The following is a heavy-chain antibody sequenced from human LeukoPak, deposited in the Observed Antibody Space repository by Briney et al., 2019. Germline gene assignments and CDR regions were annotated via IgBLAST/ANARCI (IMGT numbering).Heavy chain of an antibody. D-gene: IGHD5-24*01. Sequence: GGSLRLSCAASGFTFDDHAMHWIRQTPGKGLEWVSVISWDGDTTYYADSVKGRFTISRDNSKNSLYLQMNSLRPEDTALYYCTKDRGWLQYYFDFWGQGTLVTVSS. CDR2: ISWDGDTT. CDR1: GFTFDDHA. V-gene: IGHV3-43D*03. CDR3: TKDRGWLQYYFDF. J-gene: IGHJ4*02.